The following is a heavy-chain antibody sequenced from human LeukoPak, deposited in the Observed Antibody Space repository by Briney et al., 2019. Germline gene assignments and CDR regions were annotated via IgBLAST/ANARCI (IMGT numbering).Heavy chain of an antibody. J-gene: IGHJ3*02. D-gene: IGHD1-26*01. V-gene: IGHV4-30-2*01. CDR1: GGSISSGGYY. Sequence: PSETLSLTCTVSGGSISSGGYYWSWIRQPPGKGLEWIGYIYHSGSTYYNPSLKSRVTISVDRSKNQFSLKLSSVTAADTAVYYCARHGRRVGATWYAFDIWGQGTMVTVSS. CDR2: IYHSGST. CDR3: ARHGRRVGATWYAFDI.